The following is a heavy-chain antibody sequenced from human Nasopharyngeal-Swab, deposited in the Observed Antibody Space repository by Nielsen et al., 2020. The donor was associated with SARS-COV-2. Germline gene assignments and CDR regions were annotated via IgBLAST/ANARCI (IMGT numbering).Heavy chain of an antibody. Sequence: ASVKVACMASGYTFTTSYMHWVRQAPGQGLEWMGIINPSGGSTNYAQKFQGRVTMTRDTSTSTVYMELSSLRSEDTAVYYCARHSSRLMDVWGKGTTVTVSS. J-gene: IGHJ6*03. CDR3: ARHSSRLMDV. CDR2: INPSGGST. CDR1: GYTFTTSY. V-gene: IGHV1-46*01. D-gene: IGHD3-22*01.